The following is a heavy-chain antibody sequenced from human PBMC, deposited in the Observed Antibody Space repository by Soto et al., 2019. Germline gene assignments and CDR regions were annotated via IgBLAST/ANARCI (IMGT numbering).Heavy chain of an antibody. J-gene: IGHJ6*02. D-gene: IGHD5-12*01. V-gene: IGHV4-34*01. Sequence: SETLSLTCAVYGGSFIGYYWTWIRQPPGTGLEWIGEINHSGSTYYNPSLKSRVTISVDTSKNQFSLKLSSVTAADTAVYYCARGGGDGYNWRYYYYGMDVWGQGTTVTVSS. CDR3: ARGGGDGYNWRYYYYGMDV. CDR2: INHSGST. CDR1: GGSFIGYY.